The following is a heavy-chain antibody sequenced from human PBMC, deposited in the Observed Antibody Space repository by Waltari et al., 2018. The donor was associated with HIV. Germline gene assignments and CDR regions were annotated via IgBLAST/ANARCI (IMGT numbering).Heavy chain of an antibody. CDR1: RSSFNAPS. D-gene: IGHD3-3*01. Sequence: QVQLQQWGTGLLKPSGTLSLTCAVYRSSFNAPSWAWLRQAPVKGLQWLGEINPSGTAVYTKSLQGRLTISRDASKNQFSLNLKSVTAADTAVYFCARTTLQWSLTNSDFWTGHPDHYSTLDAWGQGTTVFVSS. J-gene: IGHJ6*02. CDR2: INPSGTA. CDR3: ARTTLQWSLTNSDFWTGHPDHYSTLDA. V-gene: IGHV4-34*02.